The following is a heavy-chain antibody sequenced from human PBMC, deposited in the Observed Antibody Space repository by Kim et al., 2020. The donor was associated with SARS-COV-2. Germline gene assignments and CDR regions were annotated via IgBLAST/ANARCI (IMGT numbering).Heavy chain of an antibody. Sequence: YADSVKGRFAISRDNSKHTVYLQMDSLKAEDTAVYYCAKRRYSDRGNFDCWGRGTLVTVSS. D-gene: IGHD3-9*01. CDR3: AKRRYSDRGNFDC. J-gene: IGHJ4*02. V-gene: IGHV3-23*01.